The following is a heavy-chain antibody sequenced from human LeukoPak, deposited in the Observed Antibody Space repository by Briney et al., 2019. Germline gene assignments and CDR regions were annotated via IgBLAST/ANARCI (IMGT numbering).Heavy chain of an antibody. CDR2: VDYSGGDT. CDR3: ARDLVTAAAGPPH. CDR1: GFTLSSYE. V-gene: IGHV3-23*01. Sequence: GGSLRLSCIASGFTLSSYEMSWIRQAPGKGLEWVSSVDYSGGDTHYADSVMGRFTISRDNSKNTLYLQMNSLRAEDTAVYYCARDLVTAAAGPPHWGQGTLVTVSS. J-gene: IGHJ4*02. D-gene: IGHD6-13*01.